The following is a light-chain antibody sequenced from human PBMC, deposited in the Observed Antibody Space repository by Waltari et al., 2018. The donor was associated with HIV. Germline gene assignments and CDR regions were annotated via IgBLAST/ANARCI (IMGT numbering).Light chain of an antibody. CDR3: SSYAGSNNSLNSYPLLLV. V-gene: IGLV2-8*01. CDR1: SSDVGGYNY. Sequence: QSALTQPPSASGSPGQSVTISCTGTSSDVGGYNYVSWYQQHPGKAPTRQIYGVSKRPSGVPVLCFGSKSGNTASLTLSGLQAEDEADDYGSSYAGSNNSLNSYPLLLVFGGGTKLTVL. CDR2: GVS. J-gene: IGLJ2*01.